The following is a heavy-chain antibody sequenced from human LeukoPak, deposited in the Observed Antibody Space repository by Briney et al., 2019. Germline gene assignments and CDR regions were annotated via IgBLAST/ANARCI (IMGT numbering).Heavy chain of an antibody. V-gene: IGHV3-53*01. CDR2: IYSGGST. D-gene: IGHD3-10*01. CDR1: GFTVSSNY. J-gene: IGHJ4*02. CDR3: AKEPVWFGEYPFDY. Sequence: GGSLRLSCAASGFTVSSNYMSWVRQAPGKGLEWVSVIYSGGSTYYADSVKGRFTISRDNSKNTLYLQMNSLRAEDTAVYYCAKEPVWFGEYPFDYWDQGTLVTVSS.